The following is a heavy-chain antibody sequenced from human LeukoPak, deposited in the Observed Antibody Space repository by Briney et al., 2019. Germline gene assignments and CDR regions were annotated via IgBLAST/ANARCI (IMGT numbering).Heavy chain of an antibody. CDR3: ARGIGELVL. CDR1: GFTLTAYG. D-gene: IGHD1-26*01. Sequence: PGGSLRLSCSASGFTLTAYGMHWVRQAPGKGLEWLAVISFDGSGQYYADSVKGRFTISRDDSKNMLYLQMNSLRVEDTAVYYCARGIGELVLWGQGTLVTVSS. CDR2: ISFDGSGQ. V-gene: IGHV3-30*03. J-gene: IGHJ4*02.